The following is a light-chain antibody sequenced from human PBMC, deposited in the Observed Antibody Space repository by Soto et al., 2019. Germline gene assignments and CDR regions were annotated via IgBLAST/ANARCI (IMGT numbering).Light chain of an antibody. CDR1: ESVSSN. V-gene: IGKV3-11*01. Sequence: EVVMTQSPATLSVSPGERATLSCRASESVSSNLAWYQQKPGQAPRLLIYDASNRATGIPARFSGSGSGTDFTLTISSLEPEDFAVYYCQQRSNWPSLITFGQGTRLEI. CDR2: DAS. CDR3: QQRSNWPSLIT. J-gene: IGKJ5*01.